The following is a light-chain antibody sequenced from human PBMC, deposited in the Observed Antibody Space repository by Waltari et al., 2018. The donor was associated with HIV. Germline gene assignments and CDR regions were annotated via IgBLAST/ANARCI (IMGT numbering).Light chain of an antibody. Sequence: DTQLTQSPPFLSASVGDRVTITCRASQGIAGYLAWYQQKPGKPPNLLLYETSTLQNGVPSRFSGSGSGTEFTLTISSLQPEDFTTYYCQQLNTYPPTFGGGTKVEIK. CDR3: QQLNTYPPT. J-gene: IGKJ4*01. V-gene: IGKV1-9*01. CDR1: QGIAGY. CDR2: ETS.